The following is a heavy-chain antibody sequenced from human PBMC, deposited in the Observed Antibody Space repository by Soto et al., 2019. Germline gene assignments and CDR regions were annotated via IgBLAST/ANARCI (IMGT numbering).Heavy chain of an antibody. Sequence: QVQLVQSRAEVEKPGSSVEVSCKASGGTFSSYAISWVRQAPGQGLEWMGEIIPIFGTANYAQKFQGRVTITADESTSTAYMELSSLRSEDTAVYYCARDRGPSSGYYPYWFDPWGQGTLVTVSS. CDR2: IIPIFGTA. V-gene: IGHV1-69*12. D-gene: IGHD3-22*01. CDR3: ARDRGPSSGYYPYWFDP. J-gene: IGHJ5*02. CDR1: GGTFSSYA.